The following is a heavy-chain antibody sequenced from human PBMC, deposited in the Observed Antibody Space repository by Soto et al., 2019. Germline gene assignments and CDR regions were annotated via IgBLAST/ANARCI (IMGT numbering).Heavy chain of an antibody. CDR1: GYTKNSYY. J-gene: IGHJ4*02. CDR3: AILVGAMDY. V-gene: IGHV1-46*02. CDR2: INPSGGST. D-gene: IGHD1-26*01. Sequence: ASVKVCCKESGYTKNSYYMHWVRHETGQGLEWMGIINPSGGSTSYAQKFQGRVTMTRDTSTSTVYMELSSLRSEATAVYYCAILVGAMDYWGQGALVTVSS.